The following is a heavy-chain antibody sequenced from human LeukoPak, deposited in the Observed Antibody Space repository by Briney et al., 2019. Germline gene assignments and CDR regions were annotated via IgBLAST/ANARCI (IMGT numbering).Heavy chain of an antibody. Sequence: PWETLTLTCSVSGASISGGTYYWGWIRQPPGKGLEWIGSIYYTGSTYDNPSLKSRVTISVDTSKNQFSLKLSSVTAADTAVYYCARRGGSGRAFDYWGQGTLVTVSS. CDR1: GASISGGTYY. J-gene: IGHJ4*02. V-gene: IGHV4-39*01. D-gene: IGHD1-26*01. CDR3: ARRGGSGRAFDY. CDR2: IYYTGST.